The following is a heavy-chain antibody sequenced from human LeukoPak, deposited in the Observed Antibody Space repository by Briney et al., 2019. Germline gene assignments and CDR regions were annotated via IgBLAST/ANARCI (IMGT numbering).Heavy chain of an antibody. CDR3: ATRESSMARSH. J-gene: IGHJ4*02. D-gene: IGHD3-10*01. CDR1: GFIFSDFW. V-gene: IGHV3-7*01. CDR2: INEDGSVQ. Sequence: PGGSLRLSCVASGFIFSDFWMNWVRLVPGKGLEWVANINEDGSVQDYVGSVRGRFTISRDNANNSLYLHMNSVRVEDTAVYYCATRESSMARSHWGQGTLVTISS.